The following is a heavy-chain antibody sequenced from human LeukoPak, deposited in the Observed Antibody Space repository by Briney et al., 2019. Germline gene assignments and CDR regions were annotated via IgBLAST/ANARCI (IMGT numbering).Heavy chain of an antibody. CDR3: ARVFTMIVGGDAFDI. V-gene: IGHV4-4*07. CDR2: IYTSGST. D-gene: IGHD3-22*01. CDR1: GGSISSYY. J-gene: IGHJ3*02. Sequence: PSETLSLTCTVSGGSISSYYWSWIRQPAGKGLEWIGRIYTSGSTNYNPSLKGRVTMSVDTSKNQFSLKLSSVTAADTAVYYCARVFTMIVGGDAFDIWGQGTMVTVSS.